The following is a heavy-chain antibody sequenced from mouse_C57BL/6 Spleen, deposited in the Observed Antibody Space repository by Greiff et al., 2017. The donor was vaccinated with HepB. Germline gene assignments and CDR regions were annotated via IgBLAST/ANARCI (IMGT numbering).Heavy chain of an antibody. D-gene: IGHD2-4*01. CDR2: IDPSDSYT. CDR1: GYTFTSYW. CDR3: AREGDYDYDGFAY. J-gene: IGHJ3*01. V-gene: IGHV1-69*01. Sequence: QVQLQQPGAELVMPGASVKLSCKASGYTFTSYWMHWVKQRPGQGLEWIGEIDPSDSYTNYNQKFKGKSTLTVDKSSSTAYMQLSSLTSEDSAVYYCAREGDYDYDGFAYWGQGTLVTVSA.